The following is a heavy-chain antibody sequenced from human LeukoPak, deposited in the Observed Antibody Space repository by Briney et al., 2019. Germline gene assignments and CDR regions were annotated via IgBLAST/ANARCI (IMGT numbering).Heavy chain of an antibody. CDR3: ARDGLDYGDYGGGY. D-gene: IGHD4-17*01. CDR2: IYFTGNT. J-gene: IGHJ4*02. V-gene: IGHV4-38-2*02. CDR1: GYSISSGYY. Sequence: SETLSLTCTVSGYSISSGYYWAWIRQPPGRGLGWIGSIYFTGNTYYNSSLQSRVIISVDTSNNQFSLQLDSVTAADTAVYYCARDGLDYGDYGGGYWGQGTLVTVSS.